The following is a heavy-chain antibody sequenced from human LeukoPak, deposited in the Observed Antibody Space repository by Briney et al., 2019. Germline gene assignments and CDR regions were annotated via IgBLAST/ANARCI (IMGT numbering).Heavy chain of an antibody. Sequence: SETLSLTCTVSGGSISSYYWNWIRQPAGKGLEWIGRIYSGGSTNFNLSLKSRVTMSVDKSMNQFSLRLTSVTAADTAVYYCTRGLYFYASGTYYDKKLDVWGKGTTVTISS. V-gene: IGHV4-4*07. J-gene: IGHJ6*04. CDR1: GGSISSYY. CDR3: TRGLYFYASGTYYDKKLDV. CDR2: IYSGGST. D-gene: IGHD3-10*01.